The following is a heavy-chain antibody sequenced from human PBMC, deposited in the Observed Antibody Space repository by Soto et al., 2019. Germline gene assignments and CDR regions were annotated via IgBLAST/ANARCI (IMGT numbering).Heavy chain of an antibody. CDR2: ISGSGGGA. Sequence: XGSLRLSCAVSGFTFSNYAMNWVRQAPGKGLEWVSVISGSGGGAYYADSVQGRFTISRDNSKNTLYLQMNSLRAEDTAIYYCVREGSGWYSRGSFDFWGRGTMVTVSS. CDR1: GFTFSNYA. J-gene: IGHJ3*01. V-gene: IGHV3-23*01. CDR3: VREGSGWYSRGSFDF. D-gene: IGHD6-19*01.